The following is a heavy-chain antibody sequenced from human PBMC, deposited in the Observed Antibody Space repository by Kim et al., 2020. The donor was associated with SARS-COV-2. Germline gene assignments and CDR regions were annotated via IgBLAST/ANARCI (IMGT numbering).Heavy chain of an antibody. D-gene: IGHD4-17*01. CDR1: GFTVSSNY. Sequence: GGSLRLSCAASGFTVSSNYLSWVRQAPGKGLEWVSVIYSGGSTYYADSVKGRFTISRDNSKNTLYLQMNSLRAEDTAVYYCARGTVASHDYGGNSDWYFDLWGRGTLVTVSS. V-gene: IGHV3-53*01. J-gene: IGHJ2*01. CDR3: ARGTVASHDYGGNSDWYFDL. CDR2: IYSGGST.